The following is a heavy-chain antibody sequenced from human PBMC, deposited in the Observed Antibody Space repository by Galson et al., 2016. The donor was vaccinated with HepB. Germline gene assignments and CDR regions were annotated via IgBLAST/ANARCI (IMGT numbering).Heavy chain of an antibody. CDR1: GFTFSSYI. V-gene: IGHV3-33*01. J-gene: IGHJ6*04. CDR3: ASHSPRMVLVSPIYYHCGMDL. D-gene: IGHD3-3*02. CDR2: IWYDGSDK. Sequence: SLRLSCAASGFTFSSYIFHWVRQAPGKGLEWLAMIWYDGSDKYYADSVKGRFTISRDNSRDTLFLQMSSLAVDDTGVYFCASHSPRMVLVSPIYYHCGMDLGGEGTAVTVSS.